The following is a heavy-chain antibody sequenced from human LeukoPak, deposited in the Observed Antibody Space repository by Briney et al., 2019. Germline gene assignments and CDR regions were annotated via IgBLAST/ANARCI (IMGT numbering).Heavy chain of an antibody. CDR2: IIPILGIA. CDR1: GGTFSSYA. V-gene: IGHV1-69*04. CDR3: ARVSDFWI. Sequence: VASVKVSCKASGGTFSSYAISWVRQAPGQGLEWMGRIIPILGIANYAQKFQGRVTITADKSTSTAYMELSSLRSGDTAVYYCARVSDFWIWGQGTLVTVSS. D-gene: IGHD3-3*01. J-gene: IGHJ4*02.